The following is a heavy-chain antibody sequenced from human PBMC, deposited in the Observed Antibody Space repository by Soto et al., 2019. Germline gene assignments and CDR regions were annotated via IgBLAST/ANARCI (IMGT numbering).Heavy chain of an antibody. Sequence: ASVTVSWKGSGYTFTSYDVNWVRQATGQGLEWMGWMNPNSGNTGYAQKFQGRVTMTRNTSVSTAYMELSSLRSEDTAVYYCARGAAEGPSCPDIWGQGTMVTVS. CDR1: GYTFTSYD. V-gene: IGHV1-8*01. CDR3: ARGAAEGPSCPDI. CDR2: MNPNSGNT. J-gene: IGHJ3*02. D-gene: IGHD2-2*01.